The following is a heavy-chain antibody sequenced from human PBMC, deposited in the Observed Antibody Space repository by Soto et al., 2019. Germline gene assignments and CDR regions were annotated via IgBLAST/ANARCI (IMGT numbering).Heavy chain of an antibody. D-gene: IGHD5-12*01. CDR3: ARRGYSGYDLEYYFDY. Sequence: ASVKVSCKASGYTFTSYGISWVRQAPGQGLEWMGWISAYNGNTNYAQKLQGRVTMTTDTSTSTAYMELRSLRSDDTAVYYCARRGYSGYDLEYYFDYWGQGTLVTVSS. J-gene: IGHJ4*02. CDR2: ISAYNGNT. CDR1: GYTFTSYG. V-gene: IGHV1-18*01.